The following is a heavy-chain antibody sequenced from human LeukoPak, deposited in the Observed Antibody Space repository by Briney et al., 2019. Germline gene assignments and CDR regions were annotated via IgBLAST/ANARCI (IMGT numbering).Heavy chain of an antibody. D-gene: IGHD3-22*01. CDR2: ISGSGGST. V-gene: IGHV3-23*01. CDR3: AKEPKYYYDSSGYYPMGY. J-gene: IGHJ4*02. Sequence: GGSLRLSCAASGFIFSSYAMSWVRQAPGKGLEWVSGISGSGGSTYYADSVKGRFTISRDNSKNTLYLQMNSLRAEDTAVYYCAKEPKYYYDSSGYYPMGYWGQGTLVTVSS. CDR1: GFIFSSYA.